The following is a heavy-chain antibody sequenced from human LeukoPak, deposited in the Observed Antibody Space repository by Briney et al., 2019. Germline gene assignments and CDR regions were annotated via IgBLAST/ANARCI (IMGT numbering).Heavy chain of an antibody. V-gene: IGHV4-4*07. CDR2: IYTSGST. Sequence: SETLPLTCTVSGGSISSYYWSWIRQPAGKGLEWIGRIYTSGSTNYNPSLKSRVAMSVDTSKNQFSLKLSSVTAADTAVYYCARVALTSYYYYGMDVWGQGTTVTASS. CDR1: GGSISSYY. CDR3: ARVALTSYYYYGMDV. J-gene: IGHJ6*02. D-gene: IGHD1-1*01.